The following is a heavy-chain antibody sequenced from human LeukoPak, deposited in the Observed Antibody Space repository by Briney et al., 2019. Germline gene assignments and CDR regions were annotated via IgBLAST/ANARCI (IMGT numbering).Heavy chain of an antibody. D-gene: IGHD5-18*01. CDR3: ARVTLYSYGYDY. Sequence: SETLSLTCTVSGGSISTYYWSWIRQPPGKGLEWIGYIYYSGSTNYNPSLKSRVTISIDTSKNQFSLKLSSVTAADTAVYYCARVTLYSYGYDYWGQGTLVTVSS. CDR2: IYYSGST. J-gene: IGHJ4*02. V-gene: IGHV4-59*01. CDR1: GGSISTYY.